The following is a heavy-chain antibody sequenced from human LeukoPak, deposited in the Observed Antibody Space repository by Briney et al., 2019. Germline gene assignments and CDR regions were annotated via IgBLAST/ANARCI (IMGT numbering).Heavy chain of an antibody. V-gene: IGHV3-49*03. J-gene: IGHJ3*02. CDR1: GFTFGDYA. D-gene: IGHD2-15*01. CDR3: TRDYAYCSGGRCYAAFDI. Sequence: GRSLRLSRTVSGFTFGDYAMNWFRQAPGKGLEWVGFVSTKTYGGTTEYAASVKGRFSISRDDSKSIAYLQMNSLKTEDTAVSYCTRDYAYCSGGRCYAAFDIWGQGTMVTVSS. CDR2: VSTKTYGGTT.